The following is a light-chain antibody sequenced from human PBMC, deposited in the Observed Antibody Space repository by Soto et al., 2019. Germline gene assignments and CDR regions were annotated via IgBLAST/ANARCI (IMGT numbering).Light chain of an antibody. CDR3: SSYSSSTTLVV. CDR1: SSDVGGYNY. Sequence: ALTQPASVSGSPGQSITISCIGTSSDVGGYNYVSWYQQHPGKAPKLMIQDVSDRPSGVSNRFSGSKSGNTASLTISGLQAEDEADYYCSSYSSSTTLVVFGGGTKLTVL. V-gene: IGLV2-14*01. J-gene: IGLJ2*01. CDR2: DVS.